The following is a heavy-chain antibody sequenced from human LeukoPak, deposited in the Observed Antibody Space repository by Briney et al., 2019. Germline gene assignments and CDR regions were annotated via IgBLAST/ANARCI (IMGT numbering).Heavy chain of an antibody. CDR1: GGSISSGGYY. D-gene: IGHD6-6*01. J-gene: IGHJ4*02. Sequence: PSETLSLTCTVSGGSISSGGYYWSWIRQPPGKGLEWIGYIYHSGSTYYNPSLKSRVTISVDRSKNQFSLKLSSVTAADTAVYYCARGTPIAAPPRYWGQGTLVTVSS. CDR3: ARGTPIAAPPRY. CDR2: IYHSGST. V-gene: IGHV4-30-2*01.